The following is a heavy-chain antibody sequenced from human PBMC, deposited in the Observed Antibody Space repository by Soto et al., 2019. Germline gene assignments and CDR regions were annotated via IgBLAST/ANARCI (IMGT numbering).Heavy chain of an antibody. CDR3: ARRDFYDSTGYFGD. J-gene: IGHJ4*02. V-gene: IGHV4-4*02. CDR2: VHRSGST. D-gene: IGHD3-22*01. CDR1: GGSINSDKW. Sequence: SETLSLTCAVSGGSINSDKWWSWVRQSPGKGLEWIGEVHRSGSTNSNPSLKSRVTMSVDKSQNYFSLELNSVTAADTAVYYCARRDFYDSTGYFGDWGQGTPVTVS.